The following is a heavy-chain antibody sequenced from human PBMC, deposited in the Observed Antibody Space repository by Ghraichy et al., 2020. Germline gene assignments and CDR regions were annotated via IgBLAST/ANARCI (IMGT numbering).Heavy chain of an antibody. CDR3: AKDPPYSSSWHLFDY. V-gene: IGHV3-23*01. J-gene: IGHJ4*02. D-gene: IGHD6-13*01. Sequence: LSLTCAASGFTFSSYAMSWVRQAPGKGLEWVSAISGSGGSTYYADSVKGRFTISRDNSKNTLYLQMNSLRAEDTAVYYCAKDPPYSSSWHLFDYWGQGTLVTVSS. CDR1: GFTFSSYA. CDR2: ISGSGGST.